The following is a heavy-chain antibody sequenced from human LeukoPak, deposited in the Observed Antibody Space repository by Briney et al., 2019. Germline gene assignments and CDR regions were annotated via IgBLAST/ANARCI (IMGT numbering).Heavy chain of an antibody. CDR2: ISKDGRTI. CDR1: GFSFSTQE. V-gene: IGHV3-48*03. Sequence: GGSLRLSCAASGFSFSTQEMAWVRQAPGKGLEWVSYISKDGRTIYYADSVKGRFTISRDNTRSSLFLQLSSLSADDTAFYYCARGSYTGFDLYFDSWGQGTLVTISS. D-gene: IGHD5-12*01. J-gene: IGHJ4*02. CDR3: ARGSYTGFDLYFDS.